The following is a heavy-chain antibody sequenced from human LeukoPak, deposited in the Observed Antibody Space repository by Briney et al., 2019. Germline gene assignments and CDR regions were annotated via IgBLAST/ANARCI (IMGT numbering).Heavy chain of an antibody. Sequence: SVKVSCKASGGTFSSYAISWVRQAPGQGLEWMGGIIPIFGTANYAQKFQGRVTITTDESTSTAYMELSSLRSEDTAVYYCARDHCSSTSCYSENWYDPWGQGTLVTVSS. J-gene: IGHJ5*02. D-gene: IGHD2-2*01. CDR3: ARDHCSSTSCYSENWYDP. CDR2: IIPIFGTA. V-gene: IGHV1-69*05. CDR1: GGTFSSYA.